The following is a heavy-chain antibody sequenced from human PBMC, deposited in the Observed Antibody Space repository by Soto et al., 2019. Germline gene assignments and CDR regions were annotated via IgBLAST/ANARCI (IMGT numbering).Heavy chain of an antibody. D-gene: IGHD1-26*01. CDR3: AREGSGSYYDNWFDP. CDR1: GGTFSSYA. J-gene: IGHJ5*02. CDR2: IIPIFGTA. V-gene: IGHV1-69*13. Sequence: ASVKVSCKASGGTFSSYAISWVRQAPGQGLEWMGGIIPIFGTANYAQKFQGRVTITADESTSTAYMELSSLRSEDTAVYYCAREGSGSYYDNWFDPWGQGTLVTVSS.